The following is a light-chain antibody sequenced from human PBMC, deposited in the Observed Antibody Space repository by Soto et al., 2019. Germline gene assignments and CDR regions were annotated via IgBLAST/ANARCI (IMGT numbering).Light chain of an antibody. CDR3: QQYSSSPRT. V-gene: IGKV3-20*01. Sequence: EIVLTQSPGTLSLSPGERATLSCRASQSLSGSYLAWYQQKPGQAPRLLFYGVANRATGLPDRFSGSGSGTDFTLTISRLEPEDFAVYYCQQYSSSPRTFGQGTKVEIK. CDR2: GVA. CDR1: QSLSGSY. J-gene: IGKJ1*01.